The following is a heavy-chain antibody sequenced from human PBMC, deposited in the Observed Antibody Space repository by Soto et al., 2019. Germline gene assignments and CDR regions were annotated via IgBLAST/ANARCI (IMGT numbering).Heavy chain of an antibody. J-gene: IGHJ4*02. Sequence: GASVKVSCKASGYTFTSYDINWVRQATGQGLEWMGWMNANNANTGYAQKLQGRVTMTTDTSTSTAYMELRSLRSDDTAVYYCARDSPPVDYWGQGTLVTVSS. V-gene: IGHV1-8*01. CDR1: GYTFTSYD. CDR2: MNANNANT. CDR3: ARDSPPVDY.